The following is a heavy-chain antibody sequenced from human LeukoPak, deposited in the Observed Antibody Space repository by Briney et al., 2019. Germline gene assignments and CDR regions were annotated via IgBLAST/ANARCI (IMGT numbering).Heavy chain of an antibody. Sequence: SETLSLTCTVSGGSLSGYYWSWIRQPPGKGLEWIGEINHSGSTNYNPSLKSRVTISVDTSKNQFSLKLSSVTAADTAVYYCAREGAMVAFDIWGQGTMVTVSS. V-gene: IGHV4-34*01. D-gene: IGHD5-18*01. CDR2: INHSGST. CDR3: AREGAMVAFDI. J-gene: IGHJ3*02. CDR1: GGSLSGYY.